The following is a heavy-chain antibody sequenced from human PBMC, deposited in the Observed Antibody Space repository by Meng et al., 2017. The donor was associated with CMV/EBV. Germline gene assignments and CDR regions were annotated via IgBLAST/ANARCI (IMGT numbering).Heavy chain of an antibody. V-gene: IGHV3-21*01. D-gene: IGHD7-27*01. CDR3: ARESTGDWFDP. Sequence: EGQLVESGGGLSMPGAPLRRSCAAPGFTFSSYSMNWVRQAPGKGLEWVSSISSSSSYIYYADSVKGRFTISRDNAKNSLYLQMNSLRAEDTAVYYCARESTGDWFDPWGQGTLVTVSS. CDR2: ISSSSSYI. J-gene: IGHJ5*02. CDR1: GFTFSSYS.